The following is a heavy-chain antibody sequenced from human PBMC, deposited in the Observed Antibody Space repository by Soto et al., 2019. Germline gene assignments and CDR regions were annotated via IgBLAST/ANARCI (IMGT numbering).Heavy chain of an antibody. CDR1: GFTFSSYD. Sequence: EVQLVESGGGLVQPGGSLRLSCAASGFTFSSYDMHWVRQATGKGLEWVSAIGTAGDTYYPGSVKGRFTISRENAKNSLYLQMNSLRAGDTAVYYCARAYGDYPSHYYYYMDVWGKGTTVTVSS. CDR2: IGTAGDT. J-gene: IGHJ6*03. D-gene: IGHD4-17*01. V-gene: IGHV3-13*01. CDR3: ARAYGDYPSHYYYYMDV.